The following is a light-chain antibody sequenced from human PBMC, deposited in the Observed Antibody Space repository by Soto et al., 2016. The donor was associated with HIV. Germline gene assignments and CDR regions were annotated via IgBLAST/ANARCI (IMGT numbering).Light chain of an antibody. CDR3: YSAADHTVKV. CDR1: ILEKKY. J-gene: IGLJ2*01. CDR2: QDS. V-gene: IGLV3-27*01. Sequence: SSELTQPSSVSVSPGQTARITCSGDILEKKYVRWYQQKPGQAPILLIYQDSERPSGIPDRFSGSSSGTTGTLTISGVLVEDEADYYCYSAADHTVKVFGGGTKLTVL.